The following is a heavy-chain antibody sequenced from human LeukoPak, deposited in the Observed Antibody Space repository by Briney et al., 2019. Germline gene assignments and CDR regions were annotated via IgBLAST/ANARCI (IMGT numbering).Heavy chain of an antibody. D-gene: IGHD3-10*01. CDR3: ARGSGWLSGLDF. CDR2: MNPRSGNT. J-gene: IGHJ4*02. Sequence: ASVTVSCKASGYTFTRYDINWVRQAPGQGLEWMAWMNPRSGNTSYAQRFQGRVTVTGNTSMNTAYMELRSLRSDDTAVYYCARGSGWLSGLDFWGQGALVTVFS. V-gene: IGHV1-8*01. CDR1: GYTFTRYD.